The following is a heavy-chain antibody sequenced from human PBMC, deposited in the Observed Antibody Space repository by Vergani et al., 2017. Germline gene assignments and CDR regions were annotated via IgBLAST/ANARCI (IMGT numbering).Heavy chain of an antibody. J-gene: IGHJ4*02. Sequence: EVQLVESGGGLVKPGGSLRLSCAASGFTFSNAWMSWVRQAPGKGLEWVGRIKSKTDGGTTDYAAPVKGRFTISRDDSKNTLYLQMNSLKIEDTAVYYCTTESGYIVVNYYFDYGGQGTLVTVSS. CDR2: IKSKTDGGTT. V-gene: IGHV3-15*01. CDR1: GFTFSNAW. D-gene: IGHD3-22*01. CDR3: TTESGYIVVNYYFDY.